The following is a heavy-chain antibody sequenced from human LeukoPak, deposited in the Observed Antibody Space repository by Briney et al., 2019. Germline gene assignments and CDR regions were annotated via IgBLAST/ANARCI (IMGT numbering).Heavy chain of an antibody. CDR1: GFTFSSYA. CDR3: AKHTYYYDSSGYYYFEY. V-gene: IGHV3-30*04. J-gene: IGHJ4*02. D-gene: IGHD3-22*01. CDR2: ISYDGSNK. Sequence: GGSLRLSCAASGFTFSSYAMHWVRQAPGKGLEWVAVISYDGSNKYYADSVKGRFTISRDNSKNTLYLQMNSLRAEEMAVYYCAKHTYYYDSSGYYYFEYWGQGTLVTLSS.